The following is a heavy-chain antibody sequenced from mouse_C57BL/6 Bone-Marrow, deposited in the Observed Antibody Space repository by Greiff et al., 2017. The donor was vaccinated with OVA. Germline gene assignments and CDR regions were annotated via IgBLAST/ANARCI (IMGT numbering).Heavy chain of an antibody. CDR1: GFTFSDYG. CDR2: ISSGSSTI. Sequence: EVQLVESGGGLVKPGGSLKLSCAASGFTFSDYGMHWVRQAPEKGLEWVAYISSGSSTIYYADTVKGRFTISRDNAKNTLFLQMTSLRSEDTAMYYCAREEIYYDYDRFAYWGQGTLVTVSA. CDR3: AREEIYYDYDRFAY. D-gene: IGHD2-4*01. V-gene: IGHV5-17*01. J-gene: IGHJ3*01.